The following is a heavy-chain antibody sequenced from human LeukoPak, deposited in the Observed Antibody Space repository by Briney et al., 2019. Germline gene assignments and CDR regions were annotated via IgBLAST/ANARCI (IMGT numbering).Heavy chain of an antibody. CDR1: GGSISSGGYY. D-gene: IGHD2-8*01. V-gene: IGHV4-61*08. Sequence: SETLSLTCTVSGGSISSGGYYWSWIRQHPGKGLEWIGYIYYSGSTNYNPSLKSRVTISVDTSKNQFSLKLSSVTAADTAVYYCARHLYCSRGICHTDYYYYGLDVWGQGTTVTVSS. CDR2: IYYSGST. J-gene: IGHJ6*02. CDR3: ARHLYCSRGICHTDYYYYGLDV.